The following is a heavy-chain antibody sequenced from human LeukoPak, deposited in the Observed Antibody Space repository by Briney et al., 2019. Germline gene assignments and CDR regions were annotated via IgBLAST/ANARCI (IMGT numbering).Heavy chain of an antibody. CDR2: IDPSDSYT. CDR3: ARHVWLGEPNFDY. CDR1: GSRFTSYW. J-gene: IGHJ4*02. V-gene: IGHV5-10-1*01. D-gene: IGHD3-10*01. Sequence: GESLQISCKGSGSRFTSYWISWVRPMPGKGLEWMGRIDPSDSYTNYSPSFQGHVTISADKSISTAYLQWSSLKASDTAMYYCARHVWLGEPNFDYWGQGTLVTVSS.